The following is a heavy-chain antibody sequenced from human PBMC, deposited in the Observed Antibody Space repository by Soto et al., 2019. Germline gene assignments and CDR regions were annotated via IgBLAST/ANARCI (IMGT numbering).Heavy chain of an antibody. J-gene: IGHJ4*02. V-gene: IGHV1-18*01. CDR3: ARNRLDCRITSCYEY. D-gene: IGHD2-2*01. CDR1: GYTFASYG. Sequence: ASVKVSCKASGYTFASYGISWVRQAPGQGLEWVAWISGYTGDTHYAQKVQDRVSLTTDTSTNTVYMELRSLGSDDTAIYYCARNRLDCRITSCYEYWGEGTLVTVSS. CDR2: ISGYTGDT.